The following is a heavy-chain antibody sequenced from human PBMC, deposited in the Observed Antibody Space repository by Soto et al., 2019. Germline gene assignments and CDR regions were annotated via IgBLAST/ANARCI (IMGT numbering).Heavy chain of an antibody. Sequence: SETPSLTCSVSGVSISSGADYWSWIRQRPGKGLEWIGSIYSSGSSSYNPALKSRLTISLDTSKNQFPLKLTSVTAADTAVYYCARFAYRSGWNFDYWGRGTLVTVSS. CDR1: GVSISSGADY. D-gene: IGHD6-19*01. CDR3: ARFAYRSGWNFDY. J-gene: IGHJ4*02. CDR2: IYSSGSS. V-gene: IGHV4-31*03.